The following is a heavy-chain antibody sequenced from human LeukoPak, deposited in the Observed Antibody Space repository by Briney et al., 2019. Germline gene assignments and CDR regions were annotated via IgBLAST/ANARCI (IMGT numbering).Heavy chain of an antibody. D-gene: IGHD4-17*01. CDR1: GGSISSYY. J-gene: IGHJ4*02. Sequence: SETQSLTCTVSGGSISSYYWSWIRQPPGKGLEWIGYIYYSGSTNYNPALKSRVTISVDTSKNQFSLKLSSVAAADTAVYYCARGRRAYGDYELWGQGTLVTVSS. V-gene: IGHV4-59*01. CDR3: ARGRRAYGDYEL. CDR2: IYYSGST.